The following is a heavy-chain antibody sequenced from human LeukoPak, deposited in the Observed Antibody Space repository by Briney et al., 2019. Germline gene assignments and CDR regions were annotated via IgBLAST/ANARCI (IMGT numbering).Heavy chain of an antibody. J-gene: IGHJ6*03. V-gene: IGHV3-7*01. D-gene: IGHD1-1*01. Sequence: GSLRLSCAASGFTFSSYWMSWVRQAPGKGLEWVANIKQDGSEKYYVDSVKGRFTISRDNAKNSLYLQMNSLRAEDTAVYYXXXXXXXXXXXXYLGNYYYYYMDVWGKGTTVTVSS. CDR3: XXXXXXXXXXXYLGNYYYYYMDV. CDR1: GFTFSSYW. CDR2: IKQDGSEK.